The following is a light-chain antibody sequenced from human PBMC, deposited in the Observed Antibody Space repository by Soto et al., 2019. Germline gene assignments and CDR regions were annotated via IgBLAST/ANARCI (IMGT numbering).Light chain of an antibody. Sequence: QLTQSPAIMSASVGDRVTNTCRASQSISSWLAWYQQKPGKAPKLRIYKASPVKSEVPSRSGCGGAVRSRPPSCTALQTSGFLFCSRQLMFRSPPVGRGTQLEIK. CDR3: QLMFRSPP. CDR1: QSISSW. V-gene: IGKV1-5*03. J-gene: IGKJ5*01. CDR2: KAS.